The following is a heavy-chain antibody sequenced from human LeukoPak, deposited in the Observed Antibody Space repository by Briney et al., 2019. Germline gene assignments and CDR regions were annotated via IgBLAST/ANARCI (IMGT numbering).Heavy chain of an antibody. J-gene: IGHJ4*02. Sequence: GRSLRLSCAASGFTFDDYAMHWVRQAPGKGLEWVSGISWNSGSIGYADSVKGRFTISRDNAKNSLYLQMNSLGAEDTALYYCAKDKRVFDYEGYFDYWGQGTLVTVSS. CDR1: GFTFDDYA. D-gene: IGHD3-9*01. CDR2: ISWNSGSI. CDR3: AKDKRVFDYEGYFDY. V-gene: IGHV3-9*01.